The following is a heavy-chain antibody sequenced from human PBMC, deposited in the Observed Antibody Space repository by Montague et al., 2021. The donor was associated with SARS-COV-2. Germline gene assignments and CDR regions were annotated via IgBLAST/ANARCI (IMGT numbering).Heavy chain of an antibody. CDR1: GFTFSNYA. CDR2: ISTSAYTP. V-gene: IGHV3-48*03. J-gene: IGHJ3*02. CDR3: KGDYRSIVGDGLDI. D-gene: IGHD2-21*01. Sequence: SLRLSCAASGFTFSNYAMNWVRQAPGKGPEWVSYISTSAYTPSYAGSAKVRFTISRDNGKNSLYLQMNSLRVEDTAVYYCKGDYRSIVGDGLDIWGQGTKVTVSS.